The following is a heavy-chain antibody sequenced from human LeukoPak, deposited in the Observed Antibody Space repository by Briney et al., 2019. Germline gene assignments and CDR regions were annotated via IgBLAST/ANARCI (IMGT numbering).Heavy chain of an antibody. V-gene: IGHV3-48*01. D-gene: IGHD6-19*01. CDR3: TRVLYSSGWYGDHY. CDR1: AFSFSSYA. J-gene: IGHJ4*02. CDR2: ISSSSTTI. Sequence: GGSLRLSCAASAFSFSSYAMSWVRQAPGKGLEWLSYISSSSTTIYYADSVQGRFTISRDNAKNSLYLQMNSLRVEDTAVYYCTRVLYSSGWYGDHYWGQGALVTVSS.